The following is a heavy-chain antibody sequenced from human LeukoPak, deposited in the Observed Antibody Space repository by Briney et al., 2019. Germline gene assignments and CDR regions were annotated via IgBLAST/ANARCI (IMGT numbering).Heavy chain of an antibody. Sequence: ASVKVSCKASVYIFTGYYMHWVRQAPGQGLEWMGWINPNSGNTGYAQKFQGRVTMTRNTSISTAYMELSSLRSEDTAVYYCARFTLVAAAGTLSSWFDPWGQGTLVTVSS. CDR1: VYIFTGYY. CDR2: INPNSGNT. J-gene: IGHJ5*02. D-gene: IGHD6-13*01. V-gene: IGHV1-8*02. CDR3: ARFTLVAAAGTLSSWFDP.